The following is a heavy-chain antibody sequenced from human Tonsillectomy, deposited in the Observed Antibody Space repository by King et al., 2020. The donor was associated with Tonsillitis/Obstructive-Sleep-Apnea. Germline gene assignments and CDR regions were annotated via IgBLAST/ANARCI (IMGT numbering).Heavy chain of an antibody. V-gene: IGHV4-31*01. D-gene: IGHD6-13*01. CDR1: GGSISSGGYY. CDR3: ARATPRIAAAGTGTEFDY. CDR2: IYYSGST. J-gene: IGHJ4*02. Sequence: QLQESGPGLVKPSQTLSLTCTVSGGSISSGGYYWSWIRQHPGKGLEWIGYIYYSGSTYYNPSLKSLVTISVDTSKNQFSLKLSSVTAADTAVDYCARATPRIAAAGTGTEFDYWGQGTLVTVSS.